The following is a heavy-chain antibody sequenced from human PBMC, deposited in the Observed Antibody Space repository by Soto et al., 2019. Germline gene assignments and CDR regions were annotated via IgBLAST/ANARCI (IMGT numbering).Heavy chain of an antibody. CDR3: ARDRYRYNWNSSGY. D-gene: IGHD1-7*01. Sequence: GGTRRLSFAVSGLTFSSYAMHWVRQAPGKGLAWVAVISYDGRNKYYADSVKGRFTISRGNSKNTLYLQMNSLRAEDTAVYYCARDRYRYNWNSSGYWGQGTLVTVSS. J-gene: IGHJ4*02. CDR1: GLTFSSYA. CDR2: ISYDGRNK. V-gene: IGHV3-30*04.